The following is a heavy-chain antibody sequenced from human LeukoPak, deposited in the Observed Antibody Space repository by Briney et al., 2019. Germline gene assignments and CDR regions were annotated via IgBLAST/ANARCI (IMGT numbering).Heavy chain of an antibody. Sequence: SETLSLTCTVSGDSMSSYFWSWIRQPPGKGLEWIAYNHDSGTTNYNPSLKSRVTTSIDTSKNQFSLKLDSVTPADTAVYYCARSRGGFGDYGSWFDPWGQGTLVTVSS. CDR1: GDSMSSYF. V-gene: IGHV4-59*01. CDR3: ARSRGGFGDYGSWFDP. D-gene: IGHD4-17*01. J-gene: IGHJ5*02. CDR2: NHDSGTT.